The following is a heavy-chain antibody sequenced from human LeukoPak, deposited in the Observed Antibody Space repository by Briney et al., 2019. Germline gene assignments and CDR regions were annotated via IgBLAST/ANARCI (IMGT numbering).Heavy chain of an antibody. Sequence: GGSLRLSCAASGSTFSSYGMHWVRQAPGKGLEWVAVIWYDGSNKYYADSVKGRFTISRDNSKNTLYLQMNSLRAEDTAVYYCAKVHFPEYYYDSSGYPGVAFDIWGQGTMVTVSS. CDR3: AKVHFPEYYYDSSGYPGVAFDI. CDR1: GSTFSSYG. J-gene: IGHJ3*02. V-gene: IGHV3-30*02. CDR2: IWYDGSNK. D-gene: IGHD3-22*01.